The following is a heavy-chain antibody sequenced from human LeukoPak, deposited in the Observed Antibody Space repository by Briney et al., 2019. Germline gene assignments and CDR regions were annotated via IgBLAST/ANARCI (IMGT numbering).Heavy chain of an antibody. CDR1: GFTFSTNY. CDR3: ARGYCSGNSGYPGGY. CDR2: IYVDGNT. Sequence: GGSLRLSCAASGFTFSTNYMNWVRQAPGKGLEWVSVIYVDGNTFYADSVKGRFTISRDTSKNTLYLQMHSLRVEDTAVYYCARGYCSGNSGYPGGYWGQGTLVTVSS. D-gene: IGHD2-15*01. J-gene: IGHJ4*02. V-gene: IGHV3-66*02.